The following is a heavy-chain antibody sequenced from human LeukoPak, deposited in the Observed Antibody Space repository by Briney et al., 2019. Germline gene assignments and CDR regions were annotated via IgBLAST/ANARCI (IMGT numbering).Heavy chain of an antibody. V-gene: IGHV3-43*02. CDR3: VRESERSGWFDH. CDR1: GLITDDYA. J-gene: IGHJ5*02. CDR2: ISGDGGST. D-gene: IGHD1-26*01. Sequence: GGSLRLSCAAPGLITDDYAMHWVRQAPGKGLEWVSLISGDGGSTFYADSVRGRFTISRDNSKNSLSLQMSSLRSEDTALYFCVRESERSGWFDHWGQGTLVTVSS.